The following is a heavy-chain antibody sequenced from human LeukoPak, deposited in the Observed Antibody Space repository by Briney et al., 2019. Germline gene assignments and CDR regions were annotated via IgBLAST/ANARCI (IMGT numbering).Heavy chain of an antibody. J-gene: IGHJ4*02. CDR2: INPNSGNT. Sequence: ASVKVSCKASGYTFTNHDINWVRQATGQGLEWVGWINPNSGNTGYAQKLQGRVTMTTDTSTSTAYMELRSLRSDDTAVYYCARDRRHIVVATAETNIFDYWGQGTLVTVSS. CDR1: GYTFTNHD. D-gene: IGHD2-21*02. V-gene: IGHV1-8*01. CDR3: ARDRRHIVVATAETNIFDY.